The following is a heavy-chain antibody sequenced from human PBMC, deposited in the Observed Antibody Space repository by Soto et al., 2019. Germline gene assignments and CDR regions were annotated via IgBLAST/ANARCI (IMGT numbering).Heavy chain of an antibody. CDR1: GFTFSTYC. J-gene: IGHJ4*02. V-gene: IGHV3-74*01. CDR3: VRGTTAWRGMDY. Sequence: EVQLVESGGGFNQPGGSLRLSCAASGFTFSTYCMHWVRHTPGTGLVWVSRTCRYGRELYYADSVKGRFTISRDDAKNTLDLERESRRGEDTGIYYCVRGTTAWRGMDYWGQGALVTVSS. CDR2: TCRYGREL. D-gene: IGHD1-1*01.